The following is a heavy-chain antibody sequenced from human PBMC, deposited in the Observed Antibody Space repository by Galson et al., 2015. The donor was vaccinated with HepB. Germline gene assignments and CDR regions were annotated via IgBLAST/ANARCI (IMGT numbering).Heavy chain of an antibody. V-gene: IGHV7-4-1*02. CDR2: IPTNTGNP. J-gene: IGHJ4*02. D-gene: IGHD2-15*01. CDR1: GSTFTTYA. Sequence: SVKVSCKASGSTFTTYAMTWVRQAPGQGLEWMGWIPTNTGNPTYAQGFTGRLVFSLDTSVSPAYLQISSLKAEDTAVYYCARDPGYCSGGSCYSRRFYYFDYWGQGTLVTVSS. CDR3: ARDPGYCSGGSCYSRRFYYFDY.